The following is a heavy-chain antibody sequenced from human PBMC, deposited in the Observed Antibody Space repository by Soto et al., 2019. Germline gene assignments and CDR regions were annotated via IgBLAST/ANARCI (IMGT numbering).Heavy chain of an antibody. Sequence: GGSLRLSCAASGFTVSSNYMSWVRQAPGKGLEWVSVIYSGGSTYYADSVKGRFTISRDNSKNTLYLQMNSLRAEDTAVYYCARDSMLGPRNAFDIWGQGTMVTVSS. CDR1: GFTVSSNY. CDR3: ARDSMLGPRNAFDI. V-gene: IGHV3-66*01. D-gene: IGHD3-10*02. J-gene: IGHJ3*02. CDR2: IYSGGST.